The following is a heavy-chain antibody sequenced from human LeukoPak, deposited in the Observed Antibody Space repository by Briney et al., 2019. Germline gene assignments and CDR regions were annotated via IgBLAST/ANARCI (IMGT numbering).Heavy chain of an antibody. J-gene: IGHJ6*02. CDR2: IIPIFGTA. V-gene: IGHV1-69*13. CDR1: GGTFSSYA. CDR3: ARDEGLVVPAANDYYGMDV. Sequence: SVKVSCKASGGTFSSYAISWVGQAPGQGLEWMGGIIPIFGTANYAQKFQGRVTITADESTSTAYMELSSLRSEDTAVYYCARDEGLVVPAANDYYGMDVWGQGATVTVSS. D-gene: IGHD2-2*01.